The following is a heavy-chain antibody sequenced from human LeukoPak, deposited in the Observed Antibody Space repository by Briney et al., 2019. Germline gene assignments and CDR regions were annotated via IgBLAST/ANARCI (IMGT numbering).Heavy chain of an antibody. V-gene: IGHV1-3*04. J-gene: IGHJ4*02. CDR3: ARWGPGYCSGGSCYRFDY. D-gene: IGHD2-15*01. CDR2: INTGNSNT. Sequence: GASVKVSCKASGYTFTIYAIHWVRQAPGQRLEWMGWINTGNSNTKYSQNFQGRVTITRDTSASTAYMELSSLRSEDTAVYYCARWGPGYCSGGSCYRFDYWGQGTLVTVSS. CDR1: GYTFTIYA.